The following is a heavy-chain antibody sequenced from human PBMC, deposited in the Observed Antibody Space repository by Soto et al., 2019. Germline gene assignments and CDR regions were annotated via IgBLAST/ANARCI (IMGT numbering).Heavy chain of an antibody. V-gene: IGHV4-34*01. CDR1: GGSVNSGNYY. Sequence: QVQLQQWGAGLLKPSETLSLTCAVFGGSVNSGNYYWSWIRQPPGKGLEWIGEMSHSGGTHFNPYLKCLVTISVNTSKTHSSLKMSSVTAADTALYYCTRVERGTATTVVDAFDIWGPGTRVTVSS. CDR3: TRVERGTATTVVDAFDI. D-gene: IGHD1-1*01. CDR2: MSHSGGT. J-gene: IGHJ3*02.